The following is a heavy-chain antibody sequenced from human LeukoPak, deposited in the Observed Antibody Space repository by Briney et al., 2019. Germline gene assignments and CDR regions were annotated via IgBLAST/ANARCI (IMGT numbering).Heavy chain of an antibody. J-gene: IGHJ4*02. CDR1: GYTFTSYG. CDR2: ISAYNGNT. CDR3: ARDGEDTFGGVDDTLGFDY. V-gene: IGHV1-18*01. D-gene: IGHD3-16*01. Sequence: ASVKVSCKASGYTFTSYGISWVRQAPGQGLEWMGWISAYNGNTNYAQKRQGRVTMTTDTSTSTAYMELRSLRSDDTAVYYCARDGEDTFGGVDDTLGFDYWGQGTLVTVSS.